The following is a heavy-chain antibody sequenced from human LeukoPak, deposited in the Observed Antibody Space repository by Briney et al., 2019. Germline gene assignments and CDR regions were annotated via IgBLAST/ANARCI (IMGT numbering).Heavy chain of an antibody. Sequence: GRSLRLSCAASGFTFDDYAMHWVRHAPGEGLEWVSGISWNSGSIGYADSVKGRFTISRDNAKNSLYLQMNSLRAEDTALYYCAKVRGYVYDAFDIWGQGPMVTVSS. CDR1: GFTFDDYA. V-gene: IGHV3-9*01. J-gene: IGHJ3*02. CDR2: ISWNSGSI. CDR3: AKVRGYVYDAFDI. D-gene: IGHD5-12*01.